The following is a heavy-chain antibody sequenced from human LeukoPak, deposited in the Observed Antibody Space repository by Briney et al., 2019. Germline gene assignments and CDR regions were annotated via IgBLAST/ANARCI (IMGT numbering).Heavy chain of an antibody. CDR2: ITTYNGDT. CDR1: GYTFTSYG. V-gene: IGHV1-18*01. J-gene: IGHJ4*02. CDR3: ARDPGQYYDILTGYYTPYYFDH. D-gene: IGHD3-9*01. Sequence: ASVKVSCKASGYTFTSYGINWVRQAPGQGLEWMGWITTYNGDTTYAQKFQGRVTMTTETPTGTAYMELRSLTSDDTAVYYCARDPGQYYDILTGYYTPYYFDHWGQGTLVTVSS.